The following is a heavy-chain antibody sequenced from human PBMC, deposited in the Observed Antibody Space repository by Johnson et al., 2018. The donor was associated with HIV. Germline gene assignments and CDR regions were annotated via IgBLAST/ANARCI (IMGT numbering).Heavy chain of an antibody. CDR3: ARDPELDYFDNRAFDI. D-gene: IGHD3-22*01. CDR1: GFTFSSYD. Sequence: VQLVESWGGLVQPGGSLRLSCAASGFTFSSYDMHWVRQATGKGLEWVSAIGTAGDTYYPGSVKGRFTISRDKSKNTLYLQMNSLRAEDTALYYCARDPELDYFDNRAFDIWGQGTMVTVSS. J-gene: IGHJ3*02. V-gene: IGHV3-13*01. CDR2: IGTAGDT.